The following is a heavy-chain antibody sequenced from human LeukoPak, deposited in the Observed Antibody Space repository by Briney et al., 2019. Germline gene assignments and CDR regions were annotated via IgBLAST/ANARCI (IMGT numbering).Heavy chain of an antibody. CDR2: IYYSGST. CDR1: GGSISSYY. J-gene: IGHJ4*02. CDR3: ARGRGVATITIDY. V-gene: IGHV4-59*01. Sequence: SETLSLTCTVSGGSISSYYWSWIRQPPGKGLEWIGYIYYSGSTNYNPSLKSRVTISVDTSKSQFSLKLSSVTAADTAVYYCARGRGVATITIDYWGQGTLVTVSS. D-gene: IGHD5-24*01.